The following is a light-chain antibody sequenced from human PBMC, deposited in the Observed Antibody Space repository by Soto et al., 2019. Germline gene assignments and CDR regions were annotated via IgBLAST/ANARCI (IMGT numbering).Light chain of an antibody. J-gene: IGKJ1*01. CDR1: QSISSW. V-gene: IGKV1-5*03. Sequence: DIPMTQSPSTLAASVGDRVTITCRASQSISSWLAWYQQKPGKAPNLLICMASTLESGVPSRFSGSGSGTEFTLTISSLQPDDFATYYCQQYNSYSVTFGQGTKVEI. CDR2: MAS. CDR3: QQYNSYSVT.